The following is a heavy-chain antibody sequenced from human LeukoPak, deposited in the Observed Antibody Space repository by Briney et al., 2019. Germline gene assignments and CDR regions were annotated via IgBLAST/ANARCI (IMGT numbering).Heavy chain of an antibody. CDR2: INSGGRT. D-gene: IGHD2-21*02. V-gene: IGHV3-23*01. Sequence: GGSLRLSCAASGFTFSTYSMSWVRQAPGKGLGWVSLINSGGRTYYADSVKGRFTISRANSKNMLFLQMNSLGADDTAVYFCAKEPPQCGADCFSLFDYWGQGTLVTVSS. CDR3: AKEPPQCGADCFSLFDY. CDR1: GFTFSTYS. J-gene: IGHJ4*02.